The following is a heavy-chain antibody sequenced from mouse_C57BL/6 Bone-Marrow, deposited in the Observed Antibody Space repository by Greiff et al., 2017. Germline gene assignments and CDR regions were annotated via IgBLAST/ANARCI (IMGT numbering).Heavy chain of an antibody. CDR1: GFTFSDYY. D-gene: IGHD4-1*01. V-gene: IGHV5-12*01. CDR3: ARLWDGY. J-gene: IGHJ2*01. Sequence: EVQVVESGGGLVQPGGSLKLSCAASGFTFSDYYMYWVRQTPEKRLEWVAYISNGGGSTYYPDTVKGRFTISRDNAKNTLYLQMSRLKSEDAAMYYCARLWDGYWGQGTTLTVSS. CDR2: ISNGGGST.